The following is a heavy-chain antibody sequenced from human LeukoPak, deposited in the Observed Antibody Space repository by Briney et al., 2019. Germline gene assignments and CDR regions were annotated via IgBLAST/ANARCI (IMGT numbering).Heavy chain of an antibody. CDR3: ARVGTDYDHVWGSYNY. CDR1: GYTFTSYY. J-gene: IGHJ4*02. Sequence: ASVKVSCKASGYTFTSYYMHWVRQAPGQGLEWMGIINPSGGSTRYAQKFQGRVTMTRDTSTSTVYMELSSLRSEDTAVYYCARVGTDYDHVWGSYNYWGQGTLVTVSS. CDR2: INPSGGST. V-gene: IGHV1-46*01. D-gene: IGHD3-16*01.